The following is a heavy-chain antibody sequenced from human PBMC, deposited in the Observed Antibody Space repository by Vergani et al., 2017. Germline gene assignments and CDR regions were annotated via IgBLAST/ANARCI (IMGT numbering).Heavy chain of an antibody. J-gene: IGHJ6*02. CDR3: ARGDYNDGYYYGMDV. CDR2: ISWDGGST. V-gene: IGHV3-43*01. Sequence: VQLVESGGGVVQPGRSLRLSCAASGFTFSSYGMHWVRQAPGKGLEWVSLISWDGGSTYYADSVKGRFTISRDNSKNSLYLQMNSLRTEDTALYYCARGDYNDGYYYGMDVWGQGTTVTVSS. CDR1: GFTFSSYG. D-gene: IGHD4-11*01.